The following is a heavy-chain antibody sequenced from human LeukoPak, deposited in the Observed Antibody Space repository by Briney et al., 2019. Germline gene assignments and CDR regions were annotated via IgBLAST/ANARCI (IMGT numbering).Heavy chain of an antibody. D-gene: IGHD3-3*01. CDR3: ARDRITIFRVVISAPVEFDP. V-gene: IGHV1-69*04. J-gene: IGHJ5*02. CDR1: GGTFSSYA. CDR2: IIPILGIA. Sequence: GASVKVSCKASGGTFSSYAISWVRQAPGQGLEWMGRIIPILGIANYAQKFQGRVTITADKSTSTAYMELSSLRSEDTAVYYCARDRITIFRVVISAPVEFDPWGQGTLVTVSS.